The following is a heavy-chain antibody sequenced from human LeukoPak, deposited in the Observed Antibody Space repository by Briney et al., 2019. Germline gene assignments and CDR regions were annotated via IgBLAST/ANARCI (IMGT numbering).Heavy chain of an antibody. CDR1: GGSFSGYY. Sequence: SETLCLTCAVYGGSFSGYYWSWIRQPPGKGLEWIGEINHSGSTNYNPSLKSRVSISVDTYKHRLSLKLSSVTAADTAVYYCASGPRAYSSSWYVVTAIDYWGEGTLVTVSS. J-gene: IGHJ4*02. CDR2: INHSGST. CDR3: ASGPRAYSSSWYVVTAIDY. D-gene: IGHD6-13*01. V-gene: IGHV4-34*01.